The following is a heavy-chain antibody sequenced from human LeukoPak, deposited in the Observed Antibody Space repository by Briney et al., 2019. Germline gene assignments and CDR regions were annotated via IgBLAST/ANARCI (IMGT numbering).Heavy chain of an antibody. Sequence: ASVKVSCKASGYTFTGYYMHWVRQAPGQGLEWMGWINPNSGGTNYAQEFQGRVTMTRDTSISTAYMELSRLRSDDTAVYYCARDRYSSSPPFDYWGQGTLVTVSS. D-gene: IGHD6-6*01. CDR3: ARDRYSSSPPFDY. CDR1: GYTFTGYY. V-gene: IGHV1-2*02. J-gene: IGHJ4*02. CDR2: INPNSGGT.